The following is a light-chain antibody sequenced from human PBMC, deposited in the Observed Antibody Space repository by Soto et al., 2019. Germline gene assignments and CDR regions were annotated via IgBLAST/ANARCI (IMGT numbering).Light chain of an antibody. CDR2: DAS. CDR3: QQRSTWPPT. Sequence: EIVLTQSPATLSLSPGERATLSCRASQSVSSYLAWYQQKPGQAPRLLIYDASNRATGIPARFSGSGSGTDFIRPIRSLEPEDVAVYYCQQRSTWPPTFGQGTKLEI. J-gene: IGKJ2*01. V-gene: IGKV3-11*01. CDR1: QSVSSY.